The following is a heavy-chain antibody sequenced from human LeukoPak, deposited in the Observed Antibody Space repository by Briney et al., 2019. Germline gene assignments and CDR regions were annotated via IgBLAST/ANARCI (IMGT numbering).Heavy chain of an antibody. D-gene: IGHD2-15*01. CDR3: AKTSVGEGRIIGSGYFDN. V-gene: IGHV3-23*01. J-gene: IGHJ4*02. CDR2: ISGSGSVT. CDR1: GFTFSNHA. Sequence: GGSLRLSCAASGFTFSNHAMNWVRQAPGKGLEWVSIISGSGSVTYYADSVKGRFTISRDNSKNTLYLQINSLRAEDTAVYYCAKTSVGEGRIIGSGYFDNWGQGTVVTVSS.